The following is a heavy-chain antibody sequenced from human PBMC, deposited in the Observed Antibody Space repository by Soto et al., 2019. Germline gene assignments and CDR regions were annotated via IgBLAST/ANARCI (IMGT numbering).Heavy chain of an antibody. V-gene: IGHV3-13*05. CDR1: GFTFRNYD. CDR3: ARTDRDFYGLDV. Sequence: EVQLVESGGGLVQPGGSLRLSCEASGFTFRNYDMHWVRQGTGKDLEWVSGISAAGDPDYADSVEGRFTISRENAQNSLFLQMNSLRVGDTAVYYSARTDRDFYGLDVWGQGTTVIVSS. J-gene: IGHJ6*02. CDR2: ISAAGDP.